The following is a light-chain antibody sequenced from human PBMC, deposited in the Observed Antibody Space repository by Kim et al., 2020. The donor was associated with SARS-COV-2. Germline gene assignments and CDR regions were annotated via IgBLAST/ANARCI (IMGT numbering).Light chain of an antibody. CDR3: QQYGSSPPYT. CDR2: QTS. CDR1: QHVYKGY. V-gene: IGKV3-20*01. Sequence: IVLTQSPGTLSLSPGEGATLSCRASQHVYKGYLAWYQQRLGQAPRLLIYQTSNRATGIPDRFSGSGSGTDFTLTISRLEPEDFAVYYGQQYGSSPPYTFGQGTKLEI. J-gene: IGKJ2*01.